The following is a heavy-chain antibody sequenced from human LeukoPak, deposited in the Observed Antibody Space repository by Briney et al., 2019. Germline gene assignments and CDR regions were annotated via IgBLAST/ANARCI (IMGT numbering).Heavy chain of an antibody. CDR2: IYYSGST. Sequence: SETLSLTCTVSGGSISSSSYSWGWIRQPPGKGLEWIGSIYYSGSTYYNPSLKSRVTISVDTSKNQFSLKLSSVTAADTAVYYCARHVTLTSLVTAIYYFDYWGQGTLVTVSS. J-gene: IGHJ4*02. D-gene: IGHD2-21*02. CDR3: ARHVTLTSLVTAIYYFDY. V-gene: IGHV4-39*01. CDR1: GGSISSSSYS.